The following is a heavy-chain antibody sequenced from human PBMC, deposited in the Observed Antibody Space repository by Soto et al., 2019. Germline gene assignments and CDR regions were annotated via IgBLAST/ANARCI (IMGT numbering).Heavy chain of an antibody. J-gene: IGHJ6*02. Sequence: QVQLVQSGAEVKKPGASVKVSCKASGYTFTSYAMHWVRQAPGQRLEWMGWINAGNGNTKYSQKFQGRVTITRDTSASTDYMEMSSLRSEDTAVYYCAGDGEVVPEGYYYYYGMDVWGQGTTVTVSS. CDR1: GYTFTSYA. CDR3: AGDGEVVPEGYYYYYGMDV. D-gene: IGHD2-15*01. CDR2: INAGNGNT. V-gene: IGHV1-3*01.